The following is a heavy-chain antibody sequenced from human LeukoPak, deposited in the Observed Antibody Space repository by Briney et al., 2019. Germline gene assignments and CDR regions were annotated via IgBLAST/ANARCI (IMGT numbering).Heavy chain of an antibody. CDR1: GFTFSSYS. CDR2: ISSSSSYI. D-gene: IGHD3-9*01. J-gene: IGHJ4*02. V-gene: IGHV3-21*01. CDR3: ARDRGERYCSSTSCDYDILTGYYLFDY. Sequence: GGPLRLSCAASGFTFSSYSMNWVRQAPGKGLEWVSSISSSSSYIYYADSVKGRFTISRDNAKNSLYLQMNSLRAEDTAVYYCARDRGERYCSSTSCDYDILTGYYLFDYWGQGTLVTVSS.